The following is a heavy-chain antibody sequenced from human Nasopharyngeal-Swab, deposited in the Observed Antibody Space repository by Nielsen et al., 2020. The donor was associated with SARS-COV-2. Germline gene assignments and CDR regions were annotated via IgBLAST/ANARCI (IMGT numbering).Heavy chain of an antibody. D-gene: IGHD5-18*01. V-gene: IGHV4-59*13. CDR2: IYNSGST. Sequence: GSLRLSCTVSGGSISSYNWNWIRQPPGKGLEWIGYIYNSGSTNYNPSLKSRVTISVDTSKNQFSLKLSSVTAADTAVHYCTRGGGSWIQLWLSAFDIWGQGTMVTVSS. CDR3: TRGGGSWIQLWLSAFDI. J-gene: IGHJ3*02. CDR1: GGSISSYN.